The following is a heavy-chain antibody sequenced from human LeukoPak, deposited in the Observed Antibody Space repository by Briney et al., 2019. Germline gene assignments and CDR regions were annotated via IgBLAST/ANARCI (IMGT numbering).Heavy chain of an antibody. V-gene: IGHV3-9*01. Sequence: GRSLRLSCAASGFTFDDYAMHWVRQAPGKGLERVSGISWNSGSIGYADSVKGRFTISRDNAKNSLYLQMNSLRAEDTALYYCAKDIEDTAMGSHFDYWGQGTLVTVSS. CDR2: ISWNSGSI. D-gene: IGHD5-18*01. J-gene: IGHJ4*02. CDR1: GFTFDDYA. CDR3: AKDIEDTAMGSHFDY.